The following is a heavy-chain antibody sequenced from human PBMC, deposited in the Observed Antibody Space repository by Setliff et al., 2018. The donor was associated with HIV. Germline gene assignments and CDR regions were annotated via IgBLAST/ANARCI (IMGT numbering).Heavy chain of an antibody. CDR2: IIPIFNTA. Sequence: SVKVSCKASGGTFSSYAISWVRQAPGQGLEWMGGIIPIFNTANYAQKFQGRVTITADESTSTAYMELSSLRSEDTAVYYCARALTSGGFYYYYMDVWGKGTTVTVSS. CDR1: GGTFSSYA. CDR3: ARALTSGGFYYYYMDV. D-gene: IGHD3-9*01. J-gene: IGHJ6*03. V-gene: IGHV1-69*13.